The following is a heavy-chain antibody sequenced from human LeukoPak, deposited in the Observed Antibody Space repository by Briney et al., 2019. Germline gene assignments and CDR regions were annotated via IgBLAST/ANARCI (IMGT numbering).Heavy chain of an antibody. Sequence: GGSLRLSCAASGFTLNMYWMTWVRQAAGKGLESVAYINKDGSDKYYVDSVKGRSTVSRDNAKNSLYLQMNSLRAEDTAVYYCARDAGYGGNSDYWGQGTLVTVSS. D-gene: IGHD4-23*01. CDR2: INKDGSDK. V-gene: IGHV3-7*01. J-gene: IGHJ4*02. CDR3: ARDAGYGGNSDY. CDR1: GFTLNMYW.